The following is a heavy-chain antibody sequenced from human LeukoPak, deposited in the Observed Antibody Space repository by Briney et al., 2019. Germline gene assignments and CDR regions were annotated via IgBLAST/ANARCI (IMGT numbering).Heavy chain of an antibody. CDR1: GFTFDDYA. CDR3: ARDFRFLEDY. J-gene: IGHJ4*02. CDR2: INWNSGSI. Sequence: QSGGSLRLSCAASGFTFDDYAMHWVRQAPGKGLEWGSGINWNSGSIDYADSVKGRFTISRDNAKNSLYLQMNSLRAEDMALYYCARDFRFLEDYWDQGTLVTVSS. D-gene: IGHD3-3*01. V-gene: IGHV3-9*03.